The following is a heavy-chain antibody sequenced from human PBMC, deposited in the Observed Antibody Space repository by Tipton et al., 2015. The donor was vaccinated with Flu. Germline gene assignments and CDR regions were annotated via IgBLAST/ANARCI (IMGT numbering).Heavy chain of an antibody. V-gene: IGHV4-61*02. CDR1: GAYIGNGNYY. Sequence: TLSLTCTVSGAYIGNGNYYWSWIRQPAGKGLEWIGRIDTSRRSYYNPSLKSRVTISVDVFNNQFSLRLNSVTAADTAVYYCARSPSYSGSGIYPYYFDDWGQGTLVTVSS. CDR2: IDTSRRS. D-gene: IGHD3-10*01. CDR3: ARSPSYSGSGIYPYYFDD. J-gene: IGHJ4*02.